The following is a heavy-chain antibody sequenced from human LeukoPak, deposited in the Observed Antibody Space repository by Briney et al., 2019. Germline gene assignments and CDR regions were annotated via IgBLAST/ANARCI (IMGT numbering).Heavy chain of an antibody. J-gene: IGHJ6*03. D-gene: IGHD1-26*01. CDR2: ISDSGGGT. CDR1: GFTFSNYA. CDR3: ARDSDKYSGSRYYYYYYMDV. V-gene: IGHV3-23*01. Sequence: GGSLRLSCAASGFTFSNYAMTWVRQAPEKGLKWVSSISDSGGGTHYEDSVKGRFTISRDDSKSTLYLQMNSLRAEDTAVYFCARDSDKYSGSRYYYYYYMDVWGKGTTVTVSS.